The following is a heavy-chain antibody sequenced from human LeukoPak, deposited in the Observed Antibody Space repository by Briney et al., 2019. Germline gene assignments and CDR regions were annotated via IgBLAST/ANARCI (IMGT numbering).Heavy chain of an antibody. V-gene: IGHV3-30*18. D-gene: IGHD4-17*01. CDR2: ISYDGSNK. J-gene: IGHJ3*02. Sequence: GGSLRLSCAASGFTFSSYGMHWVRQAPGKGLEWVAVISYDGSNKYYADSVKGRFTISRDNSKNTLYLQMNSLRAEDTAVYYCAKDSPNDYGDYVPGAFDIWGQGTMVTVPS. CDR3: AKDSPNDYGDYVPGAFDI. CDR1: GFTFSSYG.